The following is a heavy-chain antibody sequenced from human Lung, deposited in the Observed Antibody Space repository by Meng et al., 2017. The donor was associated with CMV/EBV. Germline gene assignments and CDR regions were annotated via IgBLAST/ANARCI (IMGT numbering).Heavy chain of an antibody. CDR2: ISFDESNK. D-gene: IGHD6-25*01. Sequence: LXCAASGFTFSSYALHWVRQAPGKGLEWVPVISFDESNKYSADSVKGRFTISRDNSKNTLYLQMNSLRDEDTAVYFCARDHLIPSVAAPSGVFDHXGQGXLVTVSS. V-gene: IGHV3-30*04. CDR1: GFTFSSYA. J-gene: IGHJ4*02. CDR3: ARDHLIPSVAAPSGVFDH.